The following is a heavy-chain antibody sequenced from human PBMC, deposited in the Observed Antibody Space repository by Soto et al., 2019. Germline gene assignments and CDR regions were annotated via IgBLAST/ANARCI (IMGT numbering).Heavy chain of an antibody. D-gene: IGHD5-12*01. Sequence: KTGGSLRLSCAASGFTFSSYSMNWVRQAPGKGLEWVSSISSSSSYIYYADSVKGRFTISRDNSKNTLYLQMNSLRAEDTALYFCAKNSRGYSQPIDYWGQGTLVTVSS. V-gene: IGHV3-21*04. CDR2: ISSSSSYI. CDR1: GFTFSSYS. J-gene: IGHJ4*02. CDR3: AKNSRGYSQPIDY.